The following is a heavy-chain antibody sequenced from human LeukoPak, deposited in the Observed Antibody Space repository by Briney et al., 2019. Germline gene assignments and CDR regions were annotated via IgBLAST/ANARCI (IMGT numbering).Heavy chain of an antibody. Sequence: SETLSLTCTVSGGSISSYYWSWIRQPPGKGLEWIGYIYYSGSTNYNPSLKSRVTISVDTSKNQFSLKLSSVTAADTAVYYCARLPLAPPFYYYYMDVWGKGTTVTVSS. D-gene: IGHD2-15*01. CDR3: ARLPLAPPFYYYYMDV. CDR2: IYYSGST. V-gene: IGHV4-59*01. J-gene: IGHJ6*03. CDR1: GGSISSYY.